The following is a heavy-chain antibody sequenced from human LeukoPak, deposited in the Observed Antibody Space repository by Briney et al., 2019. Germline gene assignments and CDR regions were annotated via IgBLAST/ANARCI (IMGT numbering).Heavy chain of an antibody. D-gene: IGHD3-10*01. V-gene: IGHV4-4*02. J-gene: IGHJ4*02. Sequence: PSGTLSLTCAVSGGSISSSNWWRWVRPPPGKGLEWIGGIYNSGSTNYNPSLKSRVTISVDKSKNQFSLKLSSVTAADTAVYYCAVQYYYGSGSYYGRLDYWGQGTLVTVSS. CDR1: GGSISSSNW. CDR3: AVQYYYGSGSYYGRLDY. CDR2: IYNSGST.